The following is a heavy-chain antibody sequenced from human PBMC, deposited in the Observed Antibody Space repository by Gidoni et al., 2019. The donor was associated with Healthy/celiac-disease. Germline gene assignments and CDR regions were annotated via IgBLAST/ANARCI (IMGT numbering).Heavy chain of an antibody. CDR3: ARVGEGYCSSTSCSKYYYYGMDV. Sequence: QVQLVQSGAEVKKPGSSVTVSCKASGGTFSSYAISWVRQAPGQGLEWMGGIIPIFGTANYAQKFQGRVTITADESTSTAYMELSSLRSEDTAVYYCARVGEGYCSSTSCSKYYYYGMDVWGQGTTVTVSS. CDR2: IIPIFGTA. CDR1: GGTFSSYA. V-gene: IGHV1-69*01. D-gene: IGHD2-2*01. J-gene: IGHJ6*02.